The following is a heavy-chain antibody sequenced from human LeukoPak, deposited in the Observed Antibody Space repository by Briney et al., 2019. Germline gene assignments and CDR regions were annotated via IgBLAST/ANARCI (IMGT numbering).Heavy chain of an antibody. V-gene: IGHV3-21*01. D-gene: IGHD6-6*01. Sequence: PGGSLRLSCAASGFTFSSYSMNWGRQAPGKGLEWVSSISSSSSYIYYADSVKGRFTISRDNAKNSLYLQMNSLRAEDTAVYYCARLQQYSSSSTYWGQGTLVTVSS. CDR3: ARLQQYSSSSTY. J-gene: IGHJ4*02. CDR1: GFTFSSYS. CDR2: ISSSSSYI.